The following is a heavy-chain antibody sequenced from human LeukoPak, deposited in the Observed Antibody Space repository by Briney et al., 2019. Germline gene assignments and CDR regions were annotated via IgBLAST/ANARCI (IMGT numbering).Heavy chain of an antibody. D-gene: IGHD4-17*01. CDR1: GFTFDDYT. J-gene: IGHJ4*02. V-gene: IGHV3-43*01. Sequence: GGSLRLSCAASGFTFDDYTMHWVRQAPGKGLEWVSLISWDGGSTYYADSVKGRFTISRDNAKNSLYLQMNTLRAADTAVYYCARDLTTVTTFDYWGQGNLVTVSS. CDR2: ISWDGGST. CDR3: ARDLTTVTTFDY.